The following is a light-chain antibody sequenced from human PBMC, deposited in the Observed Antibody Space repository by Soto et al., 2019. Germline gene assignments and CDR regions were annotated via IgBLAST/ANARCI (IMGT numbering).Light chain of an antibody. V-gene: IGLV2-14*01. J-gene: IGLJ2*01. CDR1: SSDVGGYNS. CDR2: EVS. Sequence: QSALTQPVSVSGSPGQSITISCTGTSSDVGGYNSVSWYQQHPGKAPKFMIYEVSNRPSGVSNRFSGSKSGNTASLTISGLQAEDEADYYCTSYTSSSTVVFGGGTKVTVL. CDR3: TSYTSSSTVV.